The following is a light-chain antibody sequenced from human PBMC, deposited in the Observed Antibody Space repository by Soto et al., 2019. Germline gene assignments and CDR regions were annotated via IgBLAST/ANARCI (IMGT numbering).Light chain of an antibody. CDR2: EDI. V-gene: IGLV3-25*03. J-gene: IGLJ2*01. CDR3: QSADSSGAYVV. Sequence: SYELTQPPSVSVSPGQTARITCSGDALPKQYTFWYQQKPGQAPVLMIYEDILRPSGIPERFSGSSSGTTVTLTISGVQAEDEADYYCQSADSSGAYVVFGGGTKLTVL. CDR1: ALPKQY.